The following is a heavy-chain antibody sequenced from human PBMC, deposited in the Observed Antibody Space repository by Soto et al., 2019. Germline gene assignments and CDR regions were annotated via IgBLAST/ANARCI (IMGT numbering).Heavy chain of an antibody. CDR1: GGTFSSYA. CDR3: ARCLGDRSVDNTCGYSYGMEV. D-gene: IGHD5-12*01. V-gene: IGHV1-69*13. CDR2: IIPIFGTA. J-gene: IGHJ6*04. Sequence: SVKVSCKASGGTFSSYAISWVRQAPGQGLEWMGGIIPIFGTANYAQKFQGRVTITADESTSTAYMELSSLRSEDTAVYYCARCLGDRSVDNTCGYSYGMEVWGEGTKVTVSS.